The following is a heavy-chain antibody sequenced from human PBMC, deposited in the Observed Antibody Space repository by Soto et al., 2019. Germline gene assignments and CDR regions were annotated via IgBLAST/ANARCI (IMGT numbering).Heavy chain of an antibody. J-gene: IGHJ4*02. Sequence: LRLSCAASGFTFSTYGMHWARQAPGKGLEWVAVISYDGSNKYYADSVKGRFTISRDNSKNTLYLQMNSLRAEDTAVYYCAKVNSGWPPSYFDYWGQGTLVTVSS. V-gene: IGHV3-30*18. D-gene: IGHD6-19*01. CDR1: GFTFSTYG. CDR3: AKVNSGWPPSYFDY. CDR2: ISYDGSNK.